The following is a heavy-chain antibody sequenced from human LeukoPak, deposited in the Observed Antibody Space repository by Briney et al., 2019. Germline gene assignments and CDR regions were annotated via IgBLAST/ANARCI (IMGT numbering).Heavy chain of an antibody. Sequence: ASVKVSCKAFGYTFTTYVVSWVRQAPGQGLEWMGWIDAYSGNTNYVQRFQGRVTMTTDTSTSTAYMELRSLRSDDTAVYYCARDRPGDEAFDIWGQGTTVTVSS. J-gene: IGHJ3*02. D-gene: IGHD3-10*01. CDR1: GYTFTTYV. CDR2: IDAYSGNT. CDR3: ARDRPGDEAFDI. V-gene: IGHV1-18*01.